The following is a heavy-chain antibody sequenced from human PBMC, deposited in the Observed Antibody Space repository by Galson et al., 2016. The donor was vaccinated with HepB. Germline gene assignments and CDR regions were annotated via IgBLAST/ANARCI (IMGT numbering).Heavy chain of an antibody. Sequence: SLRLSCAASGFTFSSYSLNWVRQAPGKGLEWVSFISSNNYIYYADSVQGRFTISRDNAKNSLYLQMHSLTAEDTAVYYCAKDTGHCSGGVCYSPRGMDVRVQGTTVTVSS. J-gene: IGHJ6*02. CDR2: ISSNNYI. CDR3: AKDTGHCSGGVCYSPRGMDV. CDR1: GFTFSSYS. D-gene: IGHD2-15*01. V-gene: IGHV3-21*01.